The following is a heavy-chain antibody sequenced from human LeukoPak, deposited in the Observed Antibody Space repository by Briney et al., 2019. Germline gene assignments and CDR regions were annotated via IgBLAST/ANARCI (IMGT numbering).Heavy chain of an antibody. CDR2: IIPIFGTA. D-gene: IGHD6-6*01. V-gene: IGHV1-69*13. Sequence: EASVKVSCKASVGTFSSYAISWVRQAPGQGLEWMGGIIPIFGTANYAQKFQGRVTITADESTSTAYMELSSLRSEDTAVYYCARAPYSSSSNFDYWGQGTLVTVSS. J-gene: IGHJ4*02. CDR1: VGTFSSYA. CDR3: ARAPYSSSSNFDY.